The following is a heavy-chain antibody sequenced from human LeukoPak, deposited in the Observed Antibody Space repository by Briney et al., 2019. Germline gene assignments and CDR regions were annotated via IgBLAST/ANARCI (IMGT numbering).Heavy chain of an antibody. J-gene: IGHJ3*02. D-gene: IGHD3-22*01. V-gene: IGHV4-34*01. Sequence: SGTLSLTCAVYGGSFSGYYWSWIRQPPGKGLEWIGEINHSGSTNYNPSLKSRVTISVDTSKNQFSLKLNSVTAADTAVYYCARRITMIAFDIWGQGTMVTVSS. CDR3: ARRITMIAFDI. CDR2: INHSGST. CDR1: GGSFSGYY.